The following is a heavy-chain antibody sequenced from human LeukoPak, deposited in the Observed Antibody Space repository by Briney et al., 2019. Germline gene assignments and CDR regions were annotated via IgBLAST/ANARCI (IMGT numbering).Heavy chain of an antibody. V-gene: IGHV3-23*01. CDR1: GFTFSSYA. J-gene: IGHJ4*02. CDR3: AKAVSSKDYFDY. Sequence: AGGPLRLSCAASGFTFSSYAMSWVRQAPGKGLEWVSAISGSGGSTYYADSVKGRFTISRDNSKNTLYLQMNSLRAEDTAVYYCAKAVSSKDYFDYWGQGTLVTVSS. D-gene: IGHD6-6*01. CDR2: ISGSGGST.